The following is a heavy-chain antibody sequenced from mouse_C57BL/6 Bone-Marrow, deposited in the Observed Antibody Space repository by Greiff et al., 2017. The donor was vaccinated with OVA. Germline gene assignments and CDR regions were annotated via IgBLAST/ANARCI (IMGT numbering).Heavy chain of an antibody. Sequence: EVQLQQSGAELVRPGASVKLSCTASGFNIKDDYMNWVKQRPEKGLEWIGWIDPANGDTEYPSKFQGKATITADTSSNTAYLQISSLTSEDTAVYYCTRIYYWGQGTTLTVSS. V-gene: IGHV14-4*01. CDR3: TRIYY. J-gene: IGHJ2*01. CDR2: IDPANGDT. CDR1: GFNIKDDY.